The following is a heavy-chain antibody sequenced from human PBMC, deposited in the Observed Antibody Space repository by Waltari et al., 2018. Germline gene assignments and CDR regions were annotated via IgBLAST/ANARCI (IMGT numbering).Heavy chain of an antibody. J-gene: IGHJ3*02. CDR1: EASITGHV. D-gene: IGHD3-22*01. CDR3: ARLPRGSVIIGAFDI. V-gene: IGHV4-59*11. CDR2: MYFSGTH. Sequence: VQLQESGPGLVKPSETLSLTCAVSEASITGHVWSWIRQAPGKGLEWIGYMYFSGTHNYNPSLKSRVTISIDTSKSRFSLNLRSVTTADTAIYYCARLPRGSVIIGAFDIWGQGTQVTVSS.